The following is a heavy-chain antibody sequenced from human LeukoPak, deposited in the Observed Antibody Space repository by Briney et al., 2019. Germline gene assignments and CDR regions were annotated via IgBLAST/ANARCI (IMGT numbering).Heavy chain of an antibody. CDR1: GFTFDDYA. D-gene: IGHD6-13*01. V-gene: IGHV3-9*01. CDR2: ISWNSGSI. CDR3: AREAAPQQPPSY. Sequence: GGSLRLSCAASGFTFDDYAMHWVRQAPGKGLEWVSGISWNSGSIGYADSVKGRFTISRDNAKNSLHLQMNSLRAEDTALYYCAREAAPQQPPSYWGQGTLVTVSS. J-gene: IGHJ4*02.